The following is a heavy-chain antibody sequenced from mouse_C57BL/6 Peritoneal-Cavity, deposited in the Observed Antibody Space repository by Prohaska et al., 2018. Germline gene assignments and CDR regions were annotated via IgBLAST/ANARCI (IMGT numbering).Heavy chain of an antibody. Sequence: QVQLQQSVAELVKPGASVKISCKASGYAFSSYWMNWVKQRPGKGLEWIGQIYPGDGDTNYNGKFKGKATLTADKSSSTAYMQRSSLTSEDSAVYFCARNYAGYFDVWGTGTTVTVSS. V-gene: IGHV1-80*01. J-gene: IGHJ1*03. D-gene: IGHD1-1*01. CDR2: IYPGDGDT. CDR1: GYAFSSYW. CDR3: ARNYAGYFDV.